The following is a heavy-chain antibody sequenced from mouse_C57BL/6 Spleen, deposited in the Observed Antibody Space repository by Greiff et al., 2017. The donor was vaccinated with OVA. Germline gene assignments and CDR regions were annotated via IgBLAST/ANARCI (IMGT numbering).Heavy chain of an antibody. Sequence: EVQGGGPGGGLLNPGGSRKPPCAAPGFTLGDYGMHCVRQAPEKGLEWVAYISSGSSTIYYADTVKGRFTISRDNAKNTLFLQMTSLRSEDTAMYYCARVFAYWGQGTLVTVSA. CDR1: GFTLGDYG. J-gene: IGHJ3*01. CDR3: ARVFAY. CDR2: ISSGSSTI. V-gene: IGHV5-17*01.